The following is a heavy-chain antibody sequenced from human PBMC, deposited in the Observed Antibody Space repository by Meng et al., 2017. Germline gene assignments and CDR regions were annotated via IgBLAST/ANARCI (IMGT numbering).Heavy chain of an antibody. J-gene: IGHJ3*02. V-gene: IGHV3-23*01. D-gene: IGHD1-1*01. CDR2: ISVSGTST. CDR3: AKDRRTTFSLDAFHI. CDR1: GFTFSSYV. Sequence: GGSLRLSCAASGFTFSSYVLSWLRLAPGKGLEWVSSISVSGTSTYYADSVKGRFTIFRDESKSTLYLQMDSLRAEDTARYYCAKDRRTTFSLDAFHIWGQGTVVTVSS.